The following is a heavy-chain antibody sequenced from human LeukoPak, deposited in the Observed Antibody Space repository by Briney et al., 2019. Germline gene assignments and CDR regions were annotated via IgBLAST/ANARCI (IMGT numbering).Heavy chain of an antibody. CDR1: GFTFRNYA. CDR3: AKAPFRNWYFDL. CDR2: VSGSGDGT. D-gene: IGHD3-16*01. Sequence: QTGGSLRLSCAASGFTFRNYAMMWVRLAPGKGPEWVSTVSGSGDGTYYADSVKGRFTISRDNSKNTLFLQMSSLGPEDTAVYYCAKAPFRNWYFDLWGRGTLVTVSS. J-gene: IGHJ2*01. V-gene: IGHV3-23*01.